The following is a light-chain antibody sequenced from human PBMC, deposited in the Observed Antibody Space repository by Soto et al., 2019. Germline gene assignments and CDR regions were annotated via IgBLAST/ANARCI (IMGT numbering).Light chain of an antibody. J-gene: IGLJ3*02. Sequence: QSVLTQPPSVSGAPGQGVTISCSGSASNIGKNGVNWYQQLPGKAPKLVVYYDDLLPSGVSDRFSGSNSGTSASLAISGLQCEDEADYFCAAWDDGLNGLVFGGGTKLTVL. CDR3: AAWDDGLNGLV. CDR2: YDD. CDR1: ASNIGKNG. V-gene: IGLV1-36*01.